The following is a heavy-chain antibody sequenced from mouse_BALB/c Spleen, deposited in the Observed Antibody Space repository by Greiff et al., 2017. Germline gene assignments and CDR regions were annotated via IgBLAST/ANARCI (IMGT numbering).Heavy chain of an antibody. J-gene: IGHJ3*01. CDR2: IWAGGST. CDR3: ARDRYHGSSWDWFAY. CDR1: GFSLTSDG. V-gene: IGHV2-9*02. D-gene: IGHD1-1*01. Sequence: QVQLQQSGPGLVAPSQSLSITCTVSGFSLTSDGVHWVRQPPGKGLEWLGVIWAGGSTNYNSALMSRLSTSKDNSKIQVFLIMNSLQSDDTAMYYCARDRYHGSSWDWFAYWGQGTLVTVSA.